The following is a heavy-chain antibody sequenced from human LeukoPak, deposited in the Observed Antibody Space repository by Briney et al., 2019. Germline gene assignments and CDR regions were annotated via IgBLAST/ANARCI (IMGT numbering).Heavy chain of an antibody. CDR3: ARDWGSSGWYNWFDP. CDR2: ISGGGGST. V-gene: IGHV3-23*01. Sequence: GGSLRLSCAASGFTFSSSAMSWVRQAPGKGLEWVSTISGGGGSTYYADSVKGRLTISRDNSDNTLYLQMNSLRVEDTAVYYCARDWGSSGWYNWFDPWGQGILVTVSS. CDR1: GFTFSSSA. D-gene: IGHD3-16*01. J-gene: IGHJ5*02.